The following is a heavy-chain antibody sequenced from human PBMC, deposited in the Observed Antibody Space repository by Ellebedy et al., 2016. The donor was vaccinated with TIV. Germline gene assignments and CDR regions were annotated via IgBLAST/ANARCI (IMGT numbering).Heavy chain of an antibody. D-gene: IGHD6-19*01. CDR2: ISGSGGST. CDR1: GFTFSSYA. Sequence: GGSLRLXCAASGFTFSSYAMSWVRQAPGKGLEWVSAISGSGGSTYYADSVKGRFTISRDNSKNTLYLQMNSLRAEDTAVYYCAKATSSGWYYFDYWGQGTLVTVSS. CDR3: AKATSSGWYYFDY. J-gene: IGHJ4*02. V-gene: IGHV3-23*01.